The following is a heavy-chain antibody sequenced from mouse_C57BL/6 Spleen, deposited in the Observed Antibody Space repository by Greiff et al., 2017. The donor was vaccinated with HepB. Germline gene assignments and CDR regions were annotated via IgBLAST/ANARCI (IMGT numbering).Heavy chain of an antibody. CDR3: TRDRAYYSNYGAMDY. CDR2: ISSGGDYI. V-gene: IGHV5-9-1*02. J-gene: IGHJ4*01. D-gene: IGHD2-5*01. Sequence: DVMLVESGEGLVKPGGSLKLSCAASGFTFSSYAMSWVRQTPEKRLEWVAYISSGGDYIYYADTVKGRFTISRDNARNTLYLQMSSLKSEDTAMYYCTRDRAYYSNYGAMDYWGQGTSVTVSS. CDR1: GFTFSSYA.